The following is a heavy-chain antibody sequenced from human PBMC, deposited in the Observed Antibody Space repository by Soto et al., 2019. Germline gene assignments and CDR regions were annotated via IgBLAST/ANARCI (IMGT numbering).Heavy chain of an antibody. CDR3: ARRALMHAFVDY. CDR1: GYTFTSYA. V-gene: IGHV1-3*01. CDR2: INAGNGNT. J-gene: IGHJ4*02. Sequence: ASVKVSCKASGYTFTSYAMHWVRQAPGQRLEWMGWINAGNGNTKYSQKFQGRVTITRDTSASTAYTELSSLRSEDTAVYYCARRALMHAFVDYWGQGTLVTVSS. D-gene: IGHD1-26*01.